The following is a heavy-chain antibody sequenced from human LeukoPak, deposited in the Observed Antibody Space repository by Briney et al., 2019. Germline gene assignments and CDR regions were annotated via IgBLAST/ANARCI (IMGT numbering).Heavy chain of an antibody. CDR1: GYTFTSYG. CDR2: ISAYNGNT. V-gene: IGHV1-18*01. CDR3: ARGWGYYYDSSGPVNFDY. D-gene: IGHD3-22*01. J-gene: IGHJ4*02. Sequence: GASVKVSCKASGYTFTSYGISWVRQAPGQGLEWMGWISAYNGNTNYAQKLQGRVTMTTDTSTSTAYMELRSLRSDDTAVYYCARGWGYYYDSSGPVNFDYWGQGTLVTVSS.